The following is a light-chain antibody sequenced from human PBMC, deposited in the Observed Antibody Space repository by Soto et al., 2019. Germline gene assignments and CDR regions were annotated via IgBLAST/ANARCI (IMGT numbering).Light chain of an antibody. CDR3: QEYVSASLT. V-gene: IGKV1-27*01. CDR1: QDISKY. CDR2: AAS. Sequence: DIQMTQSPSSLSASVGDRVTITCRASQDISKYLAWYQQKPGKVPKLLISAASTLQSAVPSPFSGSGSGADFTLSISSLQPEVVATYFCQEYVSASLTFGVITQVEI. J-gene: IGKJ4*01.